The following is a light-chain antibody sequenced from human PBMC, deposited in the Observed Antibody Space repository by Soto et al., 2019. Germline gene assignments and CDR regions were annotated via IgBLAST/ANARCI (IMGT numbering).Light chain of an antibody. J-gene: IGKJ4*01. Sequence: DIQMTQSPSSLSASVGERVTITCRASQSISSYLDWCQQKPGKAPKLLIYGASSLQTGVPARFSGSGPGTEFALTISSLQPEDFATYYCQQYYSTPRTFGGGTKVDIK. CDR1: QSISSY. CDR2: GAS. V-gene: IGKV1-39*01. CDR3: QQYYSTPRT.